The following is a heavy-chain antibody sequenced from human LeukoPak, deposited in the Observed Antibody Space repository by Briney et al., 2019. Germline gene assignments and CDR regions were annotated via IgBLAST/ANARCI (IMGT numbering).Heavy chain of an antibody. CDR2: ISDSGGST. Sequence: GGSLRLSCAASGFTFSNCEMNWVRQAPGKGLEWVSAISDSGGSTYYAESVKGRFTVSRDNSKNTLYMQMSTLRAEDTAVYYCVKTQTHFGDYRRDYWGQGTLVTVSS. D-gene: IGHD4-17*01. CDR1: GFTFSNCE. CDR3: VKTQTHFGDYRRDY. V-gene: IGHV3-23*01. J-gene: IGHJ4*02.